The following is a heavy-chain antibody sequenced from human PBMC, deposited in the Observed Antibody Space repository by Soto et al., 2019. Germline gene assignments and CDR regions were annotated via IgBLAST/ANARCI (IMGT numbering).Heavy chain of an antibody. Sequence: PGGSLRLSCAASGLTFSNYAMSWVRQAPGMGLEWVSAISPNGDTTNYADSVKGRFTISRDNSKNTLYLQMNSLRAEDTAVYYCARFTMIAPVPDYWGQGTQVTVSS. V-gene: IGHV3-23*01. CDR1: GLTFSNYA. CDR3: ARFTMIAPVPDY. D-gene: IGHD3-22*01. CDR2: ISPNGDTT. J-gene: IGHJ4*02.